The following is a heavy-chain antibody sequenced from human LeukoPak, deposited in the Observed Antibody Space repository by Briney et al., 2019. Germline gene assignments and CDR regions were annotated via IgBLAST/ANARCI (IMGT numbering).Heavy chain of an antibody. Sequence: GGSLRLSCSASRFIFRRYWMSWVRQAPGKGLEWVANIKQDGSEKYYVDSVKGRFTISRDNAKNSLYLQMNSLRAEDTAVYYCARNGRDSSGWYKYFDYWGQGTLVTVSS. V-gene: IGHV3-7*01. CDR1: RFIFRRYW. CDR2: IKQDGSEK. D-gene: IGHD6-19*01. CDR3: ARNGRDSSGWYKYFDY. J-gene: IGHJ4*02.